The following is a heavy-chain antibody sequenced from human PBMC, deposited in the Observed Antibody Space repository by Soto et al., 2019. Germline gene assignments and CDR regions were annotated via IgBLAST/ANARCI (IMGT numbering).Heavy chain of an antibody. CDR2: IYYSGST. J-gene: IGHJ5*02. CDR3: ARQGWAIWDGPPEGWFDP. Sequence: QLQLQESGPGLVKPSETLSLTCTVSGGSISSSSYYWGWIRQPPGKGLEWIGSIYYSGSTYYNPSLKSRVTISVDTSKNQFSLKLSSVTAADTAVYYCARQGWAIWDGPPEGWFDPWGQGTLVTVSS. V-gene: IGHV4-39*01. D-gene: IGHD2-21*01. CDR1: GGSISSSSYY.